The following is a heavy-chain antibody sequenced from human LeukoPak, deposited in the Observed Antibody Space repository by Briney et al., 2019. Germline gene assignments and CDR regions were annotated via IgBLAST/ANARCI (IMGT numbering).Heavy chain of an antibody. CDR2: IYSGGST. D-gene: IGHD6-13*01. J-gene: IGHJ4*02. Sequence: PGGSLRLSCAASGFTFSSNYMSWVRQAPGKGLEWVSVIYSGGSTYYADSVKGRFTISRDNSKNTLYLQMNRLRAEDTAVYYCARLATSSWYYFDYWGQGTLVTVSS. V-gene: IGHV3-53*01. CDR1: GFTFSSNY. CDR3: ARLATSSWYYFDY.